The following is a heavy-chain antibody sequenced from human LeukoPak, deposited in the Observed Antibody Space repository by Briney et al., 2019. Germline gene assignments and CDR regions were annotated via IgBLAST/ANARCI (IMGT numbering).Heavy chain of an antibody. CDR1: GFTFTSYG. V-gene: IGHV3-33*01. D-gene: IGHD5-12*01. CDR2: IWYDGSNK. CDR3: ARAYSGYSSRGFDY. Sequence: GRSLRLSCEVSGFTFTSYGMHWVRQAPGKGLEWVADIWYDGSNKYYADSVKGRFTISRDNSKNTVFLQMTSLRADDTAVYYCARAYSGYSSRGFDYWGQGTLVSVSS. J-gene: IGHJ4*02.